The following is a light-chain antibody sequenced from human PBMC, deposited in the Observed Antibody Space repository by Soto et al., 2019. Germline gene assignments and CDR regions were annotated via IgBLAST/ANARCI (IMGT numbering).Light chain of an antibody. Sequence: QSALTQPASVSGSPGQSITISCTGTSSDVGGYNYVSWYQQHPGKDPKLMIYDVSNRPSGVSNRFSGSKSGNTASLTISGLQAEDEADYYGSSYTSSSTLLYGLGTGPKVTVL. V-gene: IGLV2-14*01. J-gene: IGLJ1*01. CDR3: SSYTSSSTLLYG. CDR1: SSDVGGYNY. CDR2: DVS.